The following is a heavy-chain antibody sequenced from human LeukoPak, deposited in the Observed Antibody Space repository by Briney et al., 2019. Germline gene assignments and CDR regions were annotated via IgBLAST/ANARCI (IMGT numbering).Heavy chain of an antibody. J-gene: IGHJ6*03. V-gene: IGHV4-34*01. Sequence: SETVSPTCAVYGDSLSRYYWTWIRQPPGKGLEWLGEINPSGSPDYNPSLKSRVTISVDTSKNQFSLRLTSVTAADTAVYYCASVRHDPLEYYYYIDVWGKGTTVTVSS. D-gene: IGHD2/OR15-2a*01. CDR2: INPSGSP. CDR1: GDSLSRYY. CDR3: ASVRHDPLEYYYYIDV.